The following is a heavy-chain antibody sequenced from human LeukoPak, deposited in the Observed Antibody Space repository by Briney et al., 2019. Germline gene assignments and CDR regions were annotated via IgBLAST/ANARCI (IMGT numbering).Heavy chain of an antibody. D-gene: IGHD5-18*01. CDR2: VRTKTDSYAT. Sequence: PGGSLRLSCAAPGFSFSDSAMHWVRQASGKGLEWVAHVRTKTDSYATTYSASVQGRFTISRDDSKNTAYLQMNSLKSEDTAVYYCTTRGDKYGLHYWGQGTLVTVSS. V-gene: IGHV3-73*01. J-gene: IGHJ4*02. CDR1: GFSFSDSA. CDR3: TTRGDKYGLHY.